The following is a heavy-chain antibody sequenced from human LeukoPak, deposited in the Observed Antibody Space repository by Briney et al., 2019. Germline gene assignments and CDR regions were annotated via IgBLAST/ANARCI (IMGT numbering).Heavy chain of an antibody. CDR1: GGTFSSYA. CDR3: ANPGVVTPYWYFDL. Sequence: SVKVSCKASGGTFSSYAISWVRQAPGQGLEWMGGIIPIFGTANYAQKFQGRVTITADESTSTAYMELSSLRSEDTAVYYCANPGVVTPYWYFDLWGRGTLVTVSS. D-gene: IGHD4-23*01. J-gene: IGHJ2*01. CDR2: IIPIFGTA. V-gene: IGHV1-69*13.